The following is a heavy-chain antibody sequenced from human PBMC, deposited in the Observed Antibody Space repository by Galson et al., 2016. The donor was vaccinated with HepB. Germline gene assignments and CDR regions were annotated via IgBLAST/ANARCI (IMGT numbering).Heavy chain of an antibody. J-gene: IGHJ4*02. D-gene: IGHD3-3*01. V-gene: IGHV6-1*01. CDR1: GDSVSSHSAA. CDR2: TYFRSKWYY. Sequence: CAISGDSVSSHSAAWNWIRQSPSRGLEWLGRTYFRSKWYYDYPESLKSRITIKPDTSKNHFSLHLNSVTPEDTAVYYWARKSGRREGHFAYWGQRTLVTVSS. CDR3: ARKSGRREGHFAY.